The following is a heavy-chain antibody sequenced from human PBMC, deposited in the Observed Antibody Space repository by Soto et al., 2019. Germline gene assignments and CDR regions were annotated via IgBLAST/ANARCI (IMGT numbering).Heavy chain of an antibody. CDR3: TRGNLLRGELLPALLDH. D-gene: IGHD3-16*01. J-gene: IGHJ4*02. V-gene: IGHV3-23*01. CDR1: GFTFSSYA. Sequence: PGGSLRLSCAASGFTFSSYAMSWVRQAPGKGLEWVSAISGSGGTTYYADSVKGRFTISRDNSRSIAYLQMDSLKAEDTAVYFCTRGNLLRGELLPALLDHWGQGTLVTVSS. CDR2: ISGSGGTT.